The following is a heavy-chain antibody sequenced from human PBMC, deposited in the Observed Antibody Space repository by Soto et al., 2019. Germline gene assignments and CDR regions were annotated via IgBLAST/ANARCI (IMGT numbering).Heavy chain of an antibody. CDR2: INAGNGNT. Sequence: GASVKVSCKDSGYTFTSYAMHWVRQAPGQRLEWMGWINAGNGNTKYSQKFQGRVTITRDTSASTAYMELSSLRSEDTAVYYCARQPPRGRNNWFDPWGQGTLVTVFS. D-gene: IGHD6-13*01. CDR3: ARQPPRGRNNWFDP. J-gene: IGHJ5*02. CDR1: GYTFTSYA. V-gene: IGHV1-3*01.